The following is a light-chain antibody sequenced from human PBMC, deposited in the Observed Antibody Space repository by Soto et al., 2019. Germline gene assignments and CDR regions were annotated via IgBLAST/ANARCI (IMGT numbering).Light chain of an antibody. CDR2: GAS. Sequence: EIVLTQSPGTLSLSPGERATLSCRASQSVRNNYLAWYQQKSGQAPRLLIYGASSRATGFPDRFSGSGSGTDFTLTISTLEPEDFAVYYCQQYSSSPITFGQGTRLEIK. J-gene: IGKJ5*01. CDR3: QQYSSSPIT. CDR1: QSVRNNY. V-gene: IGKV3-20*01.